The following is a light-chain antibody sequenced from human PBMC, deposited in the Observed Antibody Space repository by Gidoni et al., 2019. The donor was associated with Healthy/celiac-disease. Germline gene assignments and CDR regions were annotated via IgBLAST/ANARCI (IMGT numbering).Light chain of an antibody. J-gene: IGLJ1*01. Sequence: QSALTQPRSVSGSPGQSVTISCTGTSSDVGGYHYVSWYQQHPGKASKLMIYDVSKRPSGVPDRFSGSKSGNTASLTISGLQAEDEADYYCCSYAGSYTGVFGTGTKVTVL. CDR2: DVS. V-gene: IGLV2-11*01. CDR3: CSYAGSYTGV. CDR1: SSDVGGYHY.